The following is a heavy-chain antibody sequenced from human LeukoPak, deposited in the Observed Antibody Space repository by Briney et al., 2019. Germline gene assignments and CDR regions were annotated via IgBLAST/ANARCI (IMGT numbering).Heavy chain of an antibody. CDR3: ARDPPYYYDSSGYPYYYYGMDV. D-gene: IGHD3-22*01. CDR1: GLTVSSNY. V-gene: IGHV3-53*01. Sequence: RPGGSLRLSCAASGLTVSSNYMSWVRQAPGKGLEWVSVIYSGGSTYYADSVKGRFTISRDNSKNTLYLQMNSLRAEDTAVYYCARDPPYYYDSSGYPYYYYGMDVWGQGTTVTVSS. CDR2: IYSGGST. J-gene: IGHJ6*02.